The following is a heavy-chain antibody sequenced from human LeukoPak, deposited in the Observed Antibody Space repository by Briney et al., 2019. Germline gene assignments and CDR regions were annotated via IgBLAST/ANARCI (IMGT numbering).Heavy chain of an antibody. J-gene: IGHJ3*02. CDR2: INHSGST. CDR1: GGAFSGYY. CDR3: ASSPVIVVVPAASQRGAFDI. V-gene: IGHV4-34*01. D-gene: IGHD2-2*01. Sequence: SETLSLTCAVYGGAFSGYYWSWIRQPPGKGLEWIGEINHSGSTNYNPSLKSRVTISVDTSKNQFSLKLSSVTAADTAVYYCASSPVIVVVPAASQRGAFDIWGQGTMVTVSS.